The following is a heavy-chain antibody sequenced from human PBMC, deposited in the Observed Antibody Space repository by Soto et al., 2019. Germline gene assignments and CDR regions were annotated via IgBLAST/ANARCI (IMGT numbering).Heavy chain of an antibody. J-gene: IGHJ4*02. CDR2: INSDGSST. D-gene: IGHD5-12*01. CDR1: GFTFSSYW. V-gene: IGHV3-74*01. CDR3: VRVPTGGYAFSLDDY. Sequence: EVQLVESGGGLVQPGGSLRLSCAASGFTFSSYWMHWVRQAPGKGLVWVSRINSDGSSTTYADSVKGRFTISRDNAKKQLYLQMISLRAEDTAVYYCVRVPTGGYAFSLDDYWGPGTIVTVSS.